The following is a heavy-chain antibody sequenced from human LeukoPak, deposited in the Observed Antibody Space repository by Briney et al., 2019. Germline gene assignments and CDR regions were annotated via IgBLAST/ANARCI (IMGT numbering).Heavy chain of an antibody. CDR3: ARDLTAYCGGDCYSPFDY. D-gene: IGHD2-21*02. CDR2: ISSSSSYI. V-gene: IGHV3-21*01. Sequence: PGGSLRLSCAASGFTFSSYSMNWVRQAPGKGLEWVSSISSSSSYIYYADSVKGRFTISRDNAKNSLYLQMNSLRAEDTAVYYCARDLTAYCGGDCYSPFDYWGQGTLVTVFS. CDR1: GFTFSSYS. J-gene: IGHJ4*02.